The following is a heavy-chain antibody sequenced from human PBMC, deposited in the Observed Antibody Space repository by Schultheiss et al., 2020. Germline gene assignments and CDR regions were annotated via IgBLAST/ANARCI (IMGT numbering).Heavy chain of an antibody. J-gene: IGHJ4*02. CDR2: ISGSGGST. CDR3: AKEGTVTTDPFDY. CDR1: GFTFSSYW. V-gene: IGHV3-23*01. Sequence: GGSLRLSCAASGFTFSSYWMHWVRQAPGKGLVWVSAISGSGGSTYYADSVKGRFTISRDNSKNTLYLQMNSLRAEDTAVYYCAKEGTVTTDPFDYWGQGTLVTVSA. D-gene: IGHD4-17*01.